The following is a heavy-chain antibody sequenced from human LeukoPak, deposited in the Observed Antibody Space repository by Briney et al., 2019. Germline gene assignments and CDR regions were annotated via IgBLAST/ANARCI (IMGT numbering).Heavy chain of an antibody. V-gene: IGHV4-59*08. CDR1: GGSISSYY. J-gene: IGHJ3*02. Sequence: SETLSLTCTVSGGSISSYYWSWIRQPPGKGLEWIGYIYYSGSTNYNPSLKSRVTISVDTSKNQFSLKLSSVTAADTAVYYCARVATYHDAFDIWGQGTMVTVSS. CDR3: ARVATYHDAFDI. D-gene: IGHD2-2*01. CDR2: IYYSGST.